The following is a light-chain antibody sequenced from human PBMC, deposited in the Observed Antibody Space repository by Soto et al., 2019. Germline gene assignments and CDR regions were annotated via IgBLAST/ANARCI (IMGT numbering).Light chain of an antibody. CDR2: KVS. CDR3: MQGTHWPPT. V-gene: IGKV2-30*01. CDR1: QSLVYSDGNTY. Sequence: DVVMTQSPLSLPVTLGQPASISCRSSQSLVYSDGNTYLNWLQQRPGQSPRRLIYKVSNRDSGVPDRVSGSGSGTDFTLKISRVEAEDVGVYYCMQGTHWPPTFGQGTKVEIK. J-gene: IGKJ1*01.